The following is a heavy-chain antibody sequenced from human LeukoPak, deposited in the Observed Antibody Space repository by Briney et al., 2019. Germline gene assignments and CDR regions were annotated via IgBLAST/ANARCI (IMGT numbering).Heavy chain of an antibody. V-gene: IGHV3-30*18. CDR3: AKAEDSSGYSACVW. J-gene: IGHJ4*02. D-gene: IGHD3-22*01. Sequence: PGGSLRFSCAASGFTFSSYGMHRVRQAPGKGLEWVVVISYDGSNKYYADYVKGRFTISRDNSKNTLYLQMNSLRAEDTAVYYCAKAEDSSGYSACVWWGQGTLVTVSS. CDR2: ISYDGSNK. CDR1: GFTFSSYG.